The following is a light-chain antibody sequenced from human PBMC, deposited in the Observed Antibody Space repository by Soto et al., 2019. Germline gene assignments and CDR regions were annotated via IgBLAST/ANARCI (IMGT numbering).Light chain of an antibody. CDR2: RAS. CDR1: QSINNYF. V-gene: IGKV3-20*01. CDR3: QQYTNAPRT. J-gene: IGKJ1*01. Sequence: EIVLTRSPGTLSLSPGETATLSCRASQSINNYFLAWHQQRPGQAPRLLIFRASQRASGIPDRFRGSGSGTDFTLTITRLEPEDFAVYYCQQYTNAPRTFGQGTRWISN.